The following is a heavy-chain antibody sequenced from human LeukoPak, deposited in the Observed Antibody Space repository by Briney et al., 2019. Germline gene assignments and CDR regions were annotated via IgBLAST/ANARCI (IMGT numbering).Heavy chain of an antibody. Sequence: ASVKVSCKASGYTFTGYYTHWVRQAPGQGLEWMGWINPNSGGTNYAQKFQGRVTMTRDTSISTAYMELSRLRSDDTAVYYCARDFRWYDAFDIWGQGTMVTVSS. CDR3: ARDFRWYDAFDI. J-gene: IGHJ3*02. V-gene: IGHV1-2*02. CDR2: INPNSGGT. CDR1: GYTFTGYY. D-gene: IGHD6-13*01.